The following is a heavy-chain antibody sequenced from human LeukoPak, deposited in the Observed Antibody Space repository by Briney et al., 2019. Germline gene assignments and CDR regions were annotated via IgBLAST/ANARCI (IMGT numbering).Heavy chain of an antibody. Sequence: SETLSLICTVSGGSISNYYWTWIRQPAGKGLEWIGRISTSGSTNYNPSLKSRVTISVDTSKNQFSLKLSSVTAADTAVYYCAREGVSGSFNYFDYWGQGTLVTVSS. D-gene: IGHD1-26*01. V-gene: IGHV4-4*07. J-gene: IGHJ4*02. CDR2: ISTSGST. CDR3: AREGVSGSFNYFDY. CDR1: GGSISNYY.